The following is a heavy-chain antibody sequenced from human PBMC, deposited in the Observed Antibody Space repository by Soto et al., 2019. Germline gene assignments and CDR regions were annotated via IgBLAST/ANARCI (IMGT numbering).Heavy chain of an antibody. J-gene: IGHJ6*02. CDR2: MNPNSGNT. Sequence: ALVKVSCKASGYTFTSYDINWVRQATGQGLEWMGWMNPNSGNTGYAQKFQGRVTMTRNTSISTAYMELSSLRSEDTAVYYCARERGSGSYYYYYYGMDVWGQGTTVTVSS. CDR1: GYTFTSYD. D-gene: IGHD3-10*01. CDR3: ARERGSGSYYYYYYGMDV. V-gene: IGHV1-8*01.